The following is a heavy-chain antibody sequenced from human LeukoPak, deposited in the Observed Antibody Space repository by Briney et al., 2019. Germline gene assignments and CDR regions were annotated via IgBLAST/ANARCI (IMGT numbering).Heavy chain of an antibody. CDR3: ARYFYDSSGSSSDAFDI. CDR2: INPNSGGT. J-gene: IGHJ3*02. V-gene: IGHV1-2*02. Sequence: ASVKVSCKTSGYTFTSYYMHWVRQAPGQGLEWMGWINPNSGGTNYAQRFQGRVTMTRDTSMSTAYMELSRLRSDDSAVYYCARYFYDSSGSSSDAFDIWGQGTMVTVSS. CDR1: GYTFTSYY. D-gene: IGHD3-22*01.